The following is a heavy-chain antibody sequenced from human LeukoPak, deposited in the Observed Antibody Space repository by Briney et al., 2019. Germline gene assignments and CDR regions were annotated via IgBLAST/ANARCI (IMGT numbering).Heavy chain of an antibody. D-gene: IGHD3/OR15-3a*01. CDR1: GYSISSGYY. CDR3: ASCRFGPYYMDV. V-gene: IGHV4-38-2*02. J-gene: IGHJ6*03. CDR2: IYHSGST. Sequence: SETLSLTCTVSGYSISSGYYWGWIRQPPGKGLEWIGSIYHSGSTYYNPSLKSRVTISVDTSKNQFSLKLSSVTAADTAVYYCASCRFGPYYMDVWGKGTTVTVSS.